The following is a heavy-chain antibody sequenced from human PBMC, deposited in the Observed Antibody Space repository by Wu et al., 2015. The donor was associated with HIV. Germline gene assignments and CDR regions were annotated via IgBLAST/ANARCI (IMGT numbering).Heavy chain of an antibody. CDR1: GGSFSRSG. V-gene: IGHV1-69*11. CDR3: AREGEEKKSDRSGYYAYLQI. CDR2: IIPIHGAA. Sequence: QVHLVQSGAEVKKPGSSVKVSCKASGGSFSRSGISWVRQAPGKGFEWMGRIIPIHGAANYAQKFEGRVTITADESTSTAYMDLSSLTSEDTAVYYCAREGEEKKSDRSGYYAYLQIWGQGSQVTVSS. J-gene: IGHJ1*01. D-gene: IGHD3-22*01.